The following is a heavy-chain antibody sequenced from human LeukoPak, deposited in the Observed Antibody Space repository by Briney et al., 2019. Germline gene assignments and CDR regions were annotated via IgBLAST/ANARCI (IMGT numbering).Heavy chain of an antibody. J-gene: IGHJ5*02. CDR1: GDSISSSGYY. V-gene: IGHV4-39*07. D-gene: IGHD3-22*01. Sequence: PSETLSLTCSVSGDSISSSGYYWDWIRQPPGKGLEWIGSIHHSGNTNYNPSLKSRVTMSVDTSKNQFSLKLSSVTAADTAVYYCARDPTAGSGYYDSSGYFDPWGQGTLVTVSS. CDR2: IHHSGNT. CDR3: ARDPTAGSGYYDSSGYFDP.